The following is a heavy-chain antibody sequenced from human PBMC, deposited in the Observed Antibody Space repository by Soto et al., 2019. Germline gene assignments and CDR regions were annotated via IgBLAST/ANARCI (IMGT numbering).Heavy chain of an antibody. Sequence: QLQLQESGSGLVKPSQTLSLTCAVSGGSISSGGYSWSWIRQPPGKGLEWIGYIYHSGSTYYNPSLKSRGTITVDRSKTQFSLKLSSVTAADTAVYYCAGGIAARPLGYWGQGTLVTVSS. V-gene: IGHV4-30-2*01. CDR1: GGSISSGGYS. J-gene: IGHJ4*02. D-gene: IGHD6-6*01. CDR3: AGGIAARPLGY. CDR2: IYHSGST.